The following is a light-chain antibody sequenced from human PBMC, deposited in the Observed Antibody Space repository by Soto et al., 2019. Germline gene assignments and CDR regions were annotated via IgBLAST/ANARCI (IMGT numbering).Light chain of an antibody. CDR2: GAF. J-gene: IGKJ1*01. V-gene: IGKV3-15*01. CDR1: QSVSSN. Sequence: EIVMTQSPVTLSVSPWERATLSCRASQSVSSNLAWYQQKPGQAPSLLIYGAFTRATGIPARFSGTGSGTEFTLTISSLQSEDFALYYCQQYNDWPLTFGQGTKVDI. CDR3: QQYNDWPLT.